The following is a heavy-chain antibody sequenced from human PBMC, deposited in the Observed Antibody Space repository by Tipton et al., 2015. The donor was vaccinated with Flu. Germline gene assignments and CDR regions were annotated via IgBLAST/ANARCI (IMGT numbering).Heavy chain of an antibody. D-gene: IGHD6-19*01. CDR2: IYSSGST. V-gene: IGHV4-61*02. Sequence: TLSLTCTVSGGSISSGGDYWSWIRQPAGKGLEWIGRIYSSGSTNYNPSLKSRVTISVDTSKNQFSLQLSSVTATDTAVYYCASAYSAGWHGIYDVWGQGTLVTVSS. CDR3: ASAYSAGWHGIYDV. J-gene: IGHJ4*02. CDR1: GGSISSGGDY.